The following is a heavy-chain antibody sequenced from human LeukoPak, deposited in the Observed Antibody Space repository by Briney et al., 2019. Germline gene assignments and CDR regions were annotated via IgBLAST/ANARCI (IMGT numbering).Heavy chain of an antibody. CDR1: GYTFTSYA. CDR3: ARDGWPGQLLSVVYFDY. V-gene: IGHV1-3*01. J-gene: IGHJ4*02. CDR2: INAGNGNT. D-gene: IGHD2-2*01. Sequence: ASVKVSCKASGYTFTSYAMHWVRQAPGQRLEWMGWINAGNGNTKYSQKFPGRVTITRDTSASTAYMELSSLRSEDTAVYYCARDGWPGQLLSVVYFDYWGQGTLVTVSS.